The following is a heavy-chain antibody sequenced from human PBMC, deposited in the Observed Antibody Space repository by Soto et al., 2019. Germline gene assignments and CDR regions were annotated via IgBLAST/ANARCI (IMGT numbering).Heavy chain of an antibody. J-gene: IGHJ4*02. CDR2: IYYRGRT. CDR3: ARDRSNSPDYFDY. V-gene: IGHV4-30-4*01. CDR1: GGSIDNYEYY. Sequence: QVQLQESGPGLVKPSQTLSLTCTVSGGSIDNYEYYWTWIRQPPGQGLEWVGYIYYRGRTNYNPSLNSLLTISLDTSKNQFSLRLTSVSAADTAMYYCARDRSNSPDYFDYWGQGTLVTVSS. D-gene: IGHD6-6*01.